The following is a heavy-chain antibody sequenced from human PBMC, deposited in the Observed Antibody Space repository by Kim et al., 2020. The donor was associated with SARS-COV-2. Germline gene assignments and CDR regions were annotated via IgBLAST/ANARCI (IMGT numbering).Heavy chain of an antibody. Sequence: GGSLRLSCAASGFTFSSYGMHWVRQAPGKGLEWVAVIWYDGSNKYYADSVKGRFTISRDNPKNTLYLQMNSLRAEDTAVYYCVVPAAMGTDYWGQGTLVTVSS. CDR1: GFTFSSYG. V-gene: IGHV3-33*01. CDR2: IWYDGSNK. J-gene: IGHJ4*02. CDR3: VVPAAMGTDY. D-gene: IGHD2-2*01.